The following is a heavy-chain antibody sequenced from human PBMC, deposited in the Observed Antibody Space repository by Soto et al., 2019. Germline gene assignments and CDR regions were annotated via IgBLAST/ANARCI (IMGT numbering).Heavy chain of an antibody. V-gene: IGHV1-24*01. Sequence: ASVKVSCKVSGYTLTELSMHWVRQAPGKGLEWMGGFDPEDGETIYAQKFQGRVTMTEDTSTDTAYMELRSLRSDDTAVYYCARDRPSEGWLDYYYGLDVWGQGTTVTVSS. CDR2: FDPEDGET. D-gene: IGHD2-15*01. J-gene: IGHJ6*02. CDR3: ARDRPSEGWLDYYYGLDV. CDR1: GYTLTELS.